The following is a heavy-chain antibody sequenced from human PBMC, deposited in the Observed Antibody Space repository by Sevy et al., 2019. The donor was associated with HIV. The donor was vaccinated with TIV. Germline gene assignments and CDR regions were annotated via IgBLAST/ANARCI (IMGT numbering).Heavy chain of an antibody. CDR2: ISAYNGNT. CDR1: GYTFTSYG. CDR3: ARADRGYSGFEIDY. Sequence: ASVKVSCKASGYTFTSYGISWVRQAPGQGLEWMGWISAYNGNTNYAQMLQGRVTMTTDTSTSTAYMELRSLRSDDTAVYYCARADRGYSGFEIDYWGQGTLVTVSS. D-gene: IGHD5-12*01. J-gene: IGHJ4*02. V-gene: IGHV1-18*01.